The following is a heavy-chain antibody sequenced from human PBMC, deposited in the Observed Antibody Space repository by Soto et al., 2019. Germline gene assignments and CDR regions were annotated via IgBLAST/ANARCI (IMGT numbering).Heavy chain of an antibody. D-gene: IGHD1-7*01. CDR3: ARGGLELPSVY. CDR2: ISSSSSYI. V-gene: IGHV3-21*01. J-gene: IGHJ4*02. CDR1: GFTFSSYS. Sequence: GGSLRLSCAASGFTFSSYSMNWVRQAPGKGLEWVSSISSSSSYIYYADSVKGRFTISRDNAKNSLYLKMNSLRAEDTVVYYCARGGLELPSVYWGQGTLVTVSS.